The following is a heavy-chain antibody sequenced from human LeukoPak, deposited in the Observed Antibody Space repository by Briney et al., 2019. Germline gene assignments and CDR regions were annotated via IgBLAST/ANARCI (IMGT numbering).Heavy chain of an antibody. CDR2: VYTSGST. D-gene: IGHD6-13*01. CDR3: ARLGRAAAGIRVLVPN. Sequence: MPSETLSLTCTVSGGSISSGSYYWSWIRQPAGKGLEWIGRVYTSGSTNYNPSLKSRVTISVDTSKNQFSLKLSSVTAADTAVYFCARLGRAAAGIRVLVPNWGQGTLVTVSS. J-gene: IGHJ4*02. V-gene: IGHV4-61*02. CDR1: GGSISSGSYY.